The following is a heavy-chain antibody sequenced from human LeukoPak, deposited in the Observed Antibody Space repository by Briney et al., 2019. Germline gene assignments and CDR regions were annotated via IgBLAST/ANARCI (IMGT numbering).Heavy chain of an antibody. J-gene: IGHJ4*02. V-gene: IGHV3-30-3*02. D-gene: IGHD6-19*01. CDR2: ISSDENTK. CDR3: AKKGGSSGRYDYLDY. Sequence: PGGSLRLSCAASGFTFSCCAIHWARQAPGRGLEWVAVISSDENTKFYADSVKGRFTVYRDNSKKTVWLQMNSLRAEDTAVYYCAKKGGSSGRYDYLDYWGQGTLVTVSS. CDR1: GFTFSCCA.